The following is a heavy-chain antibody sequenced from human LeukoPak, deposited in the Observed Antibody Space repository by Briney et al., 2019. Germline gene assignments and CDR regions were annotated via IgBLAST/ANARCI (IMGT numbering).Heavy chain of an antibody. CDR3: ARRLDTAMASFDY. D-gene: IGHD5-18*01. V-gene: IGHV4-59*08. CDR1: GGSINFYY. Sequence: SETLSLTCTVSGGSINFYYWSWIRQPAGKGLEWIGYIYYSGSTNYNPSLKSRVTISVDTSKNQFFPKLSSVTAADTAVYYCARRLDTAMASFDYWGQGTLVTVSS. CDR2: IYYSGST. J-gene: IGHJ4*02.